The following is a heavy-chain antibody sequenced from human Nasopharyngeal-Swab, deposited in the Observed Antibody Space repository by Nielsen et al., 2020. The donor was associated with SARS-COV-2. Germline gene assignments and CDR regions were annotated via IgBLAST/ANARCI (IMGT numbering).Heavy chain of an antibody. CDR2: ISSSGDRT. Sequence: GESLKISCAASGFTFSTYGMHWVRQALGKGLEYISAISSSGDRTYYANSVKGRFTISRDNAKNSLYLQMNSLRAEDTAVYYCARDHHYDFWSGYPGLFDPWGQGTLVTVSS. CDR1: GFTFSTYG. J-gene: IGHJ5*02. V-gene: IGHV3-64*01. D-gene: IGHD3-3*01. CDR3: ARDHHYDFWSGYPGLFDP.